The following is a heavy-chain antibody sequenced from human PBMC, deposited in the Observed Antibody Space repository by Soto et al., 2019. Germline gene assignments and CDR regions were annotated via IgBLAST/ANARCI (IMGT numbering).Heavy chain of an antibody. D-gene: IGHD3-10*01. CDR2: IIPILGIA. CDR1: RGTFSSYT. J-gene: IGHJ6*02. Sequence: QVQLVQSGAEVKKPGSSVKVSCKASRGTFSSYTISWVRQAPGQGLEWMGRIIPILGIANYAQKFQGRVTITADKSTSTAYMELSSLRSEDTAVYYCARELVSYYYGSGSSIGMDVWGQGTTVTVSS. CDR3: ARELVSYYYGSGSSIGMDV. V-gene: IGHV1-69*08.